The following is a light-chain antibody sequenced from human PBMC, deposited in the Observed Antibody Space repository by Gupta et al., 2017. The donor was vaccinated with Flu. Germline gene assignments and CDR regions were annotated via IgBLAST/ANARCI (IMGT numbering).Light chain of an antibody. CDR3: ATWDDSLNVFYV. V-gene: IGLV1-44*01. J-gene: IGLJ1*01. CDR2: SHN. CDR1: TSNIANNT. Sequence: QSVLTQPPSASGPPGQRVTVSCSGSTSNIANNTVNWFQQLPGAAPKLLIYSHNQRPSGVPDRFSGSKSGTSASLAISGLQSGDEADYSCATWDDSLNVFYVFGTGTKNTVL.